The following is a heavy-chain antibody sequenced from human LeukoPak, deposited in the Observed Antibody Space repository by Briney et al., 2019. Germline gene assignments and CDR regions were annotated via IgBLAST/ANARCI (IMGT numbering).Heavy chain of an antibody. D-gene: IGHD5-12*01. Sequence: SETLSLTCSVSGYSITSTSFWAWIRQTPGKGLEWIGSINHLGSAYYNPSLESRVTISVDTSKNHFSLNLKSVTAADTAVYYCAREDGSSGYDDFWGQGTLVTVSS. CDR2: INHLGSA. CDR3: AREDGSSGYDDF. CDR1: GYSITSTSF. V-gene: IGHV4-38-2*02. J-gene: IGHJ4*02.